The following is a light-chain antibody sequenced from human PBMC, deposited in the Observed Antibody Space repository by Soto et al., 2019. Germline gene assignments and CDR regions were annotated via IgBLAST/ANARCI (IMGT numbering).Light chain of an antibody. CDR1: SSHIGDYNY. J-gene: IGLJ2*01. CDR2: DVS. V-gene: IGLV2-14*01. CDR3: SSYTGGSTVV. Sequence: QSALTQPASVSGSPGQSITISCTGTSSHIGDYNYVSWYQQCPGKAPKLMIYDVSNRPSGVSNRFSGSLSGNTASLTISGLQPEDEADYYCSSYTGGSTVVFGGGTKLTVL.